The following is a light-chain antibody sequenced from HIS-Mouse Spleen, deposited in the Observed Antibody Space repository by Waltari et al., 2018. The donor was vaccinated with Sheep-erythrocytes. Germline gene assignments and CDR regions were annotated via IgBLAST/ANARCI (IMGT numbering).Light chain of an antibody. CDR3: QQSYSTPPLT. CDR1: QSNSSY. V-gene: IGKV1-39*01. J-gene: IGKJ4*01. Sequence: DIQMTQSPSSRSASVGDRVTITCRASQSNSSYLNWYRQKPGKAPKLLIYAASSLQSGAPSRFSGSGSATDFTLTISSLQPEDFSTYYCQQSYSTPPLTFGGGTKVEIK. CDR2: AAS.